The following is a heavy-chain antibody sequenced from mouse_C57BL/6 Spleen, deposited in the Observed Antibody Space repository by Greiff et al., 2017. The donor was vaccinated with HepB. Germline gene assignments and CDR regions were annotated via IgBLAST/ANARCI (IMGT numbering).Heavy chain of an antibody. CDR3: AREDYGNYVAY. V-gene: IGHV1-76*01. J-gene: IGHJ3*01. CDR1: GYTFTDYY. Sequence: QVHVKQSGAELVRPGASVKLSCKASGYTFTDYYINWVKQRPGQGLEWIARIYPGSGNTYYNEKFKGKATLTAEKSSSTAYMQLSSLTSEDSAVYFCAREDYGNYVAYWGQGTLVTVSA. D-gene: IGHD2-1*01. CDR2: IYPGSGNT.